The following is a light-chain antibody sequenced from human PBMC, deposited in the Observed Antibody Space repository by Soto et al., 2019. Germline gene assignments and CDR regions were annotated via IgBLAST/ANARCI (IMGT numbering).Light chain of an antibody. V-gene: IGLV2-8*01. CDR3: SSYVGRNKFV. Sequence: QSVLTQPPSASGSPGQSVTISCTGTSSDVGGYNYVSWYQQHPGKAPKLMIYEVSKRPSGVPDRFSGSKSGNTASLTVSRLLAEDEADYYCSSYVGRNKFVFGTGTKVTVL. CDR2: EVS. CDR1: SSDVGGYNY. J-gene: IGLJ1*01.